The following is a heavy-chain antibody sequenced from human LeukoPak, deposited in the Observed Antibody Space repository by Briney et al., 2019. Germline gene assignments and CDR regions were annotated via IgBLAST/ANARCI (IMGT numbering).Heavy chain of an antibody. V-gene: IGHV4-61*08. D-gene: IGHD4-17*01. CDR3: ARVPISTTARGYFDY. J-gene: IGHJ4*02. Sequence: PSETLSLTCTVSGGSVISGGYYWSWIWQPPGKGLEWIGYIYYSGSTTYNPSFKSRVTISVDTSKNKFSLKLSSVTAADTAVYYCARVPISTTARGYFDYWGQGTLVTVSS. CDR1: GGSVISGGYY. CDR2: IYYSGST.